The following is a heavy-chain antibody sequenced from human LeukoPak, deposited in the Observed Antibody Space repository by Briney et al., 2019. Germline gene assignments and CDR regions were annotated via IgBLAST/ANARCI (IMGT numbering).Heavy chain of an antibody. V-gene: IGHV3-23*01. Sequence: GGSLRLSYAPSGFTFSSYAMSWVRQAPGKGLEWVAVISGGGSGTYYADSVRGRFTISRDNSKNTVYLQMNSLRAEDTAIYYCAKAVGSSGYFSRDAFDIWGQGTMVIVSS. CDR2: ISGGGSGT. D-gene: IGHD3-22*01. CDR1: GFTFSSYA. J-gene: IGHJ3*02. CDR3: AKAVGSSGYFSRDAFDI.